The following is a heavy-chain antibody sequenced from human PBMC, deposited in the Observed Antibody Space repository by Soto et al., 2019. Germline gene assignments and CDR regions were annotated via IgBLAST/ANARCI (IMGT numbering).Heavy chain of an antibody. Sequence: QVQLQESGPGLVKPSETLSLTCTVSGGAISNYYWSWIRQPPGKGLEFIGYIFYSGGTNYNPSLKSRVTISLDTSKNQFSLRLTSVTAADTAVYYCGGDVAPIVHWGQGTPVTVSS. CDR2: IFYSGGT. V-gene: IGHV4-59*01. CDR3: GGDVAPIVH. D-gene: IGHD1-26*01. CDR1: GGAISNYY. J-gene: IGHJ4*02.